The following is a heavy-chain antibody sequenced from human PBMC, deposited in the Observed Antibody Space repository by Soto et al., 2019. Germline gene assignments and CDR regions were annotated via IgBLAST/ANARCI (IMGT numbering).Heavy chain of an antibody. J-gene: IGHJ4*02. CDR3: TKRLGSTATTYGDS. D-gene: IGHD1-1*01. Sequence: PGGSLRLSCTASGFTFSSYDMSWGRQAPGKGLEWVSVISDNGGATYYVDSVKGRFTISRDNSRNILYLQMNSLRVEDTAVYYCTKRLGSTATTYGDSWGQGT. V-gene: IGHV3-23*01. CDR1: GFTFSSYD. CDR2: ISDNGGAT.